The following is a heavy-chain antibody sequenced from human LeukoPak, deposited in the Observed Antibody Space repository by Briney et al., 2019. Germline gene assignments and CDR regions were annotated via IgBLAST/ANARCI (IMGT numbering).Heavy chain of an antibody. CDR1: GFTFSSYS. J-gene: IGHJ4*02. Sequence: PGGSLRLSCAASGFTFSSYSMNWVGQAPGKGLEWVSSISSSSSYIYYADSVKGRFTISRDNAKNSLYLQMNSLRAEDTAVYYCARESRLGELSDYWGQGTLVTVSS. CDR2: ISSSSSYI. CDR3: ARESRLGELSDY. D-gene: IGHD3-16*02. V-gene: IGHV3-21*01.